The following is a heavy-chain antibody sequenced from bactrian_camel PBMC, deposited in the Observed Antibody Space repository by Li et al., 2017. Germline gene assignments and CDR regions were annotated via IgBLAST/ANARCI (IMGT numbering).Heavy chain of an antibody. D-gene: IGHD6*01. CDR3: AKDPKMYGGSWLSPDIDH. CDR2: MSGAGST. V-gene: IGHV3S1*01. J-gene: IGHJ4*01. Sequence: HVQLVESGGGLVRPGGSLRLSCAASGFTFSSCTMEWVRQAPGLGLEWVSTMSGAGSTSYADSVKGRFTISRDNVKNTLYLQLDSLNTEDTAMYYCAKDPKMYGGSWLSPDIDHWGQGTQVTVS. CDR1: GFTFSSCT.